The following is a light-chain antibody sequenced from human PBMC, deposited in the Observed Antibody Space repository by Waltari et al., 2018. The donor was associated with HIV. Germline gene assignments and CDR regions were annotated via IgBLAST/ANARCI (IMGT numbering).Light chain of an antibody. J-gene: IGLJ2*01. CDR3: QSYDSRLGVL. CDR1: SSNIGASYD. CDR2: ENN. V-gene: IGLV1-40*01. Sequence: QSVLTQPPSVSGAPGPRVTISCTGSSSNIGASYDVPWYQQLPGTAPKLLIYENNNRPSGVPDRFSGSKSGTSASLAITGLQAEDEADYYCQSYDSRLGVLFGGGTKLTVL.